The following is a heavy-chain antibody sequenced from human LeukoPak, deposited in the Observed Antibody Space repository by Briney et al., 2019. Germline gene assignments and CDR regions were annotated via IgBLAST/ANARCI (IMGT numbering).Heavy chain of an antibody. CDR2: ISGSGGST. CDR1: GFTFSSYA. CDR3: AKVAHQILWFGERYFDY. Sequence: GGSLRLSCAASGFTFSSYAMSWVRQAPGKGLEWVSAISGSGGSTYYADSVKGRFTISRDNSKNTLYLQKNSLRAEDTAVYYCAKVAHQILWFGERYFDYWGQGTLVTVSS. J-gene: IGHJ4*02. V-gene: IGHV3-23*01. D-gene: IGHD3-10*01.